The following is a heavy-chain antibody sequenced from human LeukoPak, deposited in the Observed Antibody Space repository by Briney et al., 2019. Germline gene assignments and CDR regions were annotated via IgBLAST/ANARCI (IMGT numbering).Heavy chain of an antibody. V-gene: IGHV3-48*01. D-gene: IGHD1-26*01. CDR1: AFTFSDYS. CDR3: ASDRIKSGSYYFDY. J-gene: IGHJ4*02. CDR2: ISGRSSTI. Sequence: PGGSLRLSCAASAFTFSDYSMNWVRQAPGKGLEWVSYISGRSSTIYYADSVKGRFTISRDSAKNSMYLQMNSLRAEDTAVYYCASDRIKSGSYYFDYWGQGTLVTVSS.